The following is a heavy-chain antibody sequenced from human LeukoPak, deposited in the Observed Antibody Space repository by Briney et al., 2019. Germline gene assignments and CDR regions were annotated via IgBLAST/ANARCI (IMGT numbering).Heavy chain of an antibody. CDR2: ISGSGGST. Sequence: GGSLRLSCAASGFTFSSYAMSWVRQAPGKGLEWVSAISGSGGSTYYADSVKGRFTISRDNSKNTLYLQMNSLRDDDTAVYYCAKDPKSGYDFLNWFEPWGQGTLVTVSS. D-gene: IGHD5-12*01. CDR3: AKDPKSGYDFLNWFEP. J-gene: IGHJ5*02. V-gene: IGHV3-23*01. CDR1: GFTFSSYA.